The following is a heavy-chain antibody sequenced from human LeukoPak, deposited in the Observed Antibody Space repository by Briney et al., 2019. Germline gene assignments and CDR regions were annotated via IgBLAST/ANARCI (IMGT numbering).Heavy chain of an antibody. CDR2: ISSSSSTI. CDR3: ARATMVRGVTFHPDY. Sequence: GGSLRLSCAASGFTFSDYYMSWIRQAPGKGLEWVSYISSSSSTIYYADSVKGRFTISRDNAKNSLYLQMNSLRAEDTAVYYCARATMVRGVTFHPDYWGQGTLVTVSS. D-gene: IGHD3-10*01. V-gene: IGHV3-11*01. CDR1: GFTFSDYY. J-gene: IGHJ4*02.